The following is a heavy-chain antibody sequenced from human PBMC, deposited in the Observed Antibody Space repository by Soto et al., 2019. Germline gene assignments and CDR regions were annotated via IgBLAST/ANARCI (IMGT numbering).Heavy chain of an antibody. CDR3: ARDSEYCGGDCCPHYWYFDL. J-gene: IGHJ2*01. CDR2: MNPNSGNT. V-gene: IGHV1-8*01. CDR1: GYTFTSYD. Sequence: ASVKVSCKASGYTFTSYDINWVRQATGQGLEWMGWMNPNSGNTGYAQRFQGRVTMTRNTSISTAYMELSSLRSEDTAVYYCARDSEYCGGDCCPHYWYFDLWGRGTLVTVSS. D-gene: IGHD2-21*02.